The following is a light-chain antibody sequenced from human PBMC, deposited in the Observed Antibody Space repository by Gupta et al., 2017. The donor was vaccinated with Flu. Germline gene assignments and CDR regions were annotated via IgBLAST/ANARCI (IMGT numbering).Light chain of an antibody. CDR1: QTVPNNN. CDR3: HHDAGSPRT. V-gene: IGKV3-20*01. Sequence: EIVLTQSPGTLSLSPGERATLSCRASQTVPNNNLAWYQQKPGQAPRLVIYGTYSRANGFPDRFSGSGSGTDFTLTISRLEPADFAVYYCHHDAGSPRTFGQGTKVELK. CDR2: GTY. J-gene: IGKJ1*01.